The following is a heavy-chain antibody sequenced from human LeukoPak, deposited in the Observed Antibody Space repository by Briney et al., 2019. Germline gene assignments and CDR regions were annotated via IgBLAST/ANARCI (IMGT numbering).Heavy chain of an antibody. Sequence: SETLSLTCTVSGGSISSSNYYWGWIRQPPGKGLEWIGSIYNSGSTYYNPSLKSRVTISVDKSENHISLKLTSVTAADTAVYYCAREGGPYRPLDYSGQGTLVTV. J-gene: IGHJ4*02. V-gene: IGHV4-39*07. CDR1: GGSISSSNYY. CDR3: AREGGPYRPLDY. CDR2: IYNSGST.